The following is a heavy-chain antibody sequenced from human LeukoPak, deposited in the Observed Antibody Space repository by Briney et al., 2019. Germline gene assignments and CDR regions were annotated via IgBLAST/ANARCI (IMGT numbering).Heavy chain of an antibody. V-gene: IGHV4-39*01. D-gene: IGHD2-15*01. CDR3: VRQRGVGSWSFDY. CDR1: GGSISSGHYW. Sequence: SETLSLTCTVSGGSISSGHYWWGWIRQPPGEGLDWIGSMYYSGNTHYNPSLQSRITVSVDTSKNQFSLKLTSVTAADTAVYYCVRQRGVGSWSFDYWGQGNLVTVSS. J-gene: IGHJ4*02. CDR2: MYYSGNT.